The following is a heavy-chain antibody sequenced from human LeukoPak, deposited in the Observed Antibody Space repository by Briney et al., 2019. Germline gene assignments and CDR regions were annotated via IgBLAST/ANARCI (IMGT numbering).Heavy chain of an antibody. D-gene: IGHD5-24*01. Sequence: PGGSLRLSCAASGFTVSSNYMSWVRQAPGKGLEWVSVIYSGGSTYYADSMKGRFTISRDNSKNTLYLQMNSLRAEDTAVYYCARGPRRDGEEYWGQGTLVTVSS. CDR1: GFTVSSNY. CDR3: ARGPRRDGEEY. V-gene: IGHV3-66*01. J-gene: IGHJ4*02. CDR2: IYSGGST.